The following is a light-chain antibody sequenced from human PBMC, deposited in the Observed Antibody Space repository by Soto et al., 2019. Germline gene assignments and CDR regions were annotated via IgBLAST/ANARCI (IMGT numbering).Light chain of an antibody. Sequence: EIVLTQSPATLSLSPGARATLSCRASQSVSSYLAWYQQKPGQAPRLLIYDASNRATVIPARFSGSGSGTDFTLTISSLEPEDFAVYYWQQRSNWPPMYTFGLGTKLEIK. CDR3: QQRSNWPPMYT. CDR2: DAS. CDR1: QSVSSY. V-gene: IGKV3-11*01. J-gene: IGKJ2*01.